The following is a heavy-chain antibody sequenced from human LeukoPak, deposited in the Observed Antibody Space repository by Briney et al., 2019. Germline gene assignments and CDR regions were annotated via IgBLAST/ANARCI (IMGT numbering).Heavy chain of an antibody. D-gene: IGHD3-3*01. Sequence: SVKVSCKASGGTFSSYAISWVRQAPGQGLEWMGGIIPIFGTANYAQKFQGRVTITADESTSTAYMELSSLRSEDTAVYYCASFSYYDFWSGYYTTYYYYYMDVWGKGTTVTVSS. CDR2: IIPIFGTA. J-gene: IGHJ6*03. CDR3: ASFSYYDFWSGYYTTYYYYYMDV. V-gene: IGHV1-69*13. CDR1: GGTFSSYA.